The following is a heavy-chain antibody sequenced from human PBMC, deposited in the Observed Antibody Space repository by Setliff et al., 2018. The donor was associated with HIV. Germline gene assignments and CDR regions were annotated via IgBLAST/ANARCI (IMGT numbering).Heavy chain of an antibody. CDR1: GYTFISYY. CDR2: INSSGDST. CDR3: ASGFRATVPDY. J-gene: IGHJ4*02. Sequence: ASVKVSCKASGYTFISYYIHWVRQAPGQGLEWMGIINSSGDSTSYAQKFQGRVTMTRDTSTSAVYMELSSLTYEDTAIYYCASGFRATVPDYWGQGTLVTVSS. V-gene: IGHV1-46*03. D-gene: IGHD4-17*01.